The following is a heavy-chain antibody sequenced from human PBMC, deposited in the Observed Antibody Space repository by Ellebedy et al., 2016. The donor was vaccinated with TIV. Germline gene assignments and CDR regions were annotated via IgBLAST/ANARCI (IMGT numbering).Heavy chain of an antibody. J-gene: IGHJ4*02. V-gene: IGHV3-23*01. D-gene: IGHD4-23*01. CDR1: GFTFSTYA. CDR2: VIGSGGST. Sequence: GGSLRLSXAASGFTFSTYAMSWVRQAPGKGLECVSAVIGSGGSTSYADSVKGRFTISRDNSKNTLYLQMNSLRVEDTAIYYCAKSLYGGNSVWGQGTLVTVSS. CDR3: AKSLYGGNSV.